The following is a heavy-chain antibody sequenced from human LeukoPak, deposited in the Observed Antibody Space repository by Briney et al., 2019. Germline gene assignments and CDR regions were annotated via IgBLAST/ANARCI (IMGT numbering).Heavy chain of an antibody. CDR1: GFTVSSNY. CDR3: ARGGGSSWYGGYYYYGMDV. CDR2: IYSGGST. V-gene: IGHV3-53*01. J-gene: IGHJ6*02. Sequence: GGSLRLSCAASGFTVSSNYMSWVRQAPGKGLEWVSVIYSGGSTYYADSVKGRFTISRDNSKNTLYLQMNSLRAEDTAVYYCARGGGSSWYGGYYYYGMDVWGQGTTVTVSS. D-gene: IGHD6-13*01.